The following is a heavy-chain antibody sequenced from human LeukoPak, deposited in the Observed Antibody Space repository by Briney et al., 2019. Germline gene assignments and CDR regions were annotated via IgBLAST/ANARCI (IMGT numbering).Heavy chain of an antibody. CDR3: ARDYYGSGSSDY. CDR1: GYTFTSYG. CDR2: ISAYNGNT. Sequence: GASVKVSCKASGYTFTSYGISWVRQAPGQGLEWMGWISAYNGNTNYAQKLQGRVTMTTDTSTSTAYVELRSLRSDDTAVYYCARDYYGSGSSDYWGQGTLVTVSS. V-gene: IGHV1-18*01. D-gene: IGHD3-10*01. J-gene: IGHJ4*02.